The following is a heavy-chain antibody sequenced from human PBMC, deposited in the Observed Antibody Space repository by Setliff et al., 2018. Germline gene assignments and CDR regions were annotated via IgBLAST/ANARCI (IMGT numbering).Heavy chain of an antibody. V-gene: IGHV3-23*01. D-gene: IGHD2-2*01. CDR1: GFTFSSYA. J-gene: IGHJ4*02. CDR2: ISGSGGST. CDR3: VRGEMFSTSPRAD. Sequence: TGGSLRLSCAPSGFTFSSYAMSWVRQAPGKGLEWLSGISGSGGSTSYADSVKGRFTISRDNSRYTLYLQMDSLRVEDTAVYYCVRGEMFSTSPRADWGQGTQVTVSS.